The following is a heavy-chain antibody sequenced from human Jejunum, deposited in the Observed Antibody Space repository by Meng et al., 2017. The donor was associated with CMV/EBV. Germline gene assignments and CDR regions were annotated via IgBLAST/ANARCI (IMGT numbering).Heavy chain of an antibody. Sequence: SNEGMHWGRQAPGKGLEWVSFMRYDGKTTYYADSVKGRFTISRDNSKNTVYLQMNSLRPEDTAVYFCAKDHDFVTGKNYHYAMDVWGQGTTVTVSS. D-gene: IGHD2-21*02. CDR3: AKDHDFVTGKNYHYAMDV. J-gene: IGHJ6*02. CDR1: SNEG. V-gene: IGHV3-30*02. CDR2: MRYDGKTT.